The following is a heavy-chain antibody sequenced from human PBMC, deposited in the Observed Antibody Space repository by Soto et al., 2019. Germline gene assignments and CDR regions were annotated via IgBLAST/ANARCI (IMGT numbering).Heavy chain of an antibody. J-gene: IGHJ4*02. CDR2: ISSSSSTI. D-gene: IGHD3-10*01. CDR1: GFTFSSYS. V-gene: IGHV3-48*01. CDR3: ASEWFGESLYPYYFDY. Sequence: GGSLRLSCAASGFTFSSYSMNWVRQAPGKGLEWVSYISSSSSTIYYADSVKGRFTISRDNAKNSLYLQMNSLRAEDTAVYYCASEWFGESLYPYYFDYWGQGTLVTVSS.